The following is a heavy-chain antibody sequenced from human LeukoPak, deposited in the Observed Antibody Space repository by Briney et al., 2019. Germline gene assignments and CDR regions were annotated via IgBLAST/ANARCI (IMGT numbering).Heavy chain of an antibody. Sequence: PGRSLRLSCAASGFNFHVYAVHWVRQTPGEGLEWVAVISYDGSNKYYADSVKGRFTVSRDNSKNTVYLQMSSLRPEDTAVYYCAKDKEGSLVYYFDYWGQGTLVTVSS. CDR2: ISYDGSNK. V-gene: IGHV3-30*04. CDR3: AKDKEGSLVYYFDY. J-gene: IGHJ4*02. CDR1: GFNFHVYA.